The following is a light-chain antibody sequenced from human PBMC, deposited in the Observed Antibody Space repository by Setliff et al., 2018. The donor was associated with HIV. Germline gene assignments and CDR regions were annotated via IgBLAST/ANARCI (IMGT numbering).Light chain of an antibody. CDR3: FLSFSGAHVV. Sequence: KPGQAPRTLIYDTSNKKSWTPARFSDSLLGGKAALTLSGAQPEDEADYYCFLSFSGAHVVFGTGTKVTVL. V-gene: IGLV7-46*01. J-gene: IGLJ1*01. CDR2: DTS.